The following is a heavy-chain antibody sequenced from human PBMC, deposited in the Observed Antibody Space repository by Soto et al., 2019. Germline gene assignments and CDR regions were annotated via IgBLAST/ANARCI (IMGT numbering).Heavy chain of an antibody. CDR1: GFTFSSYG. D-gene: IGHD3-3*01. CDR3: AKSIGITIFGVVIPTDYYYGMDV. J-gene: IGHJ6*02. CDR2: ISYDGSNK. Sequence: PGVSLRLSCAASGFTFSSYGMHWVRQAPGKGLEWVAVISYDGSNKYYADSVKGRFTISRDNSKNTLYLQMNSLRAEDTAVYYCAKSIGITIFGVVIPTDYYYGMDVWDQGTTVTVSS. V-gene: IGHV3-30*18.